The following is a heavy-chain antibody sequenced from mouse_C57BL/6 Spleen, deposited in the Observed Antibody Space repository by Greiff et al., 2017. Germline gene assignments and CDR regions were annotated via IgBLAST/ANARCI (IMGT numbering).Heavy chain of an antibody. D-gene: IGHD3-3*01. CDR3: VRQGGLAMDY. CDR1: GFSFNTYA. Sequence: EVQVVESGGGLVQPKGSLKLSCAASGFSFNTYAMNWVRQAPGKGLEWVARIRSKSNNYATYYADSVKDRFTISRDDSESMLYLQMNNLKTEDTAMYYCVRQGGLAMDYWGQGTSVTVSS. V-gene: IGHV10-1*01. CDR2: IRSKSNNYAT. J-gene: IGHJ4*01.